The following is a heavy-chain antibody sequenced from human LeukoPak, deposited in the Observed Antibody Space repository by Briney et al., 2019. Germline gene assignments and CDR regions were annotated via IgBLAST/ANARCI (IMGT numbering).Heavy chain of an antibody. Sequence: PSETLSLTCTVSGCSISSSRYYAGWIRQPPGKGLEWLGSIYYSGSTYYNPSLKSRVTMSVDTSKNQFSLKLTSVTAADTAVYYCASLDYTDLYFYYWGQGTLVTVSS. CDR3: ASLDYTDLYFYY. J-gene: IGHJ4*02. CDR1: GCSISSSRYY. D-gene: IGHD4-17*01. CDR2: IYYSGST. V-gene: IGHV4-39*07.